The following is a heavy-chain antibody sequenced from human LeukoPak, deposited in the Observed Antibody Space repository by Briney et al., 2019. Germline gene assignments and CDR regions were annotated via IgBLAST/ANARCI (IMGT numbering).Heavy chain of an antibody. Sequence: GSSVKVSCKASGGTFSSYTISWVRQAPGQGLEWMGRIIPILGIANYAQKFQGRVTITADKSTSTAYMGLSSLRSEDTAVYYCARVGTWGTHSSGYYGGGFFDYWGQGTLVTVSS. CDR1: GGTFSSYT. V-gene: IGHV1-69*02. CDR2: IIPILGIA. D-gene: IGHD3-22*01. CDR3: ARVGTWGTHSSGYYGGGFFDY. J-gene: IGHJ4*02.